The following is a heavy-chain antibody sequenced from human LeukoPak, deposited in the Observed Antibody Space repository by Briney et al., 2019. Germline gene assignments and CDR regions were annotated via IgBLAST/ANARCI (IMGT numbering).Heavy chain of an antibody. CDR2: ISYDGSNI. D-gene: IGHD6-19*01. J-gene: IGHJ4*02. CDR3: AKGRGYSSAWAFDY. V-gene: IGHV3-30*18. CDR1: GFTFSSYG. Sequence: GRSLRLSCAASGFTFSSYGMHWVRQAPGKGLEWVAVISYDGSNIYYADSVKGRFTISRDNSKNTLYLQMNSLRTEDTAVYYCAKGRGYSSAWAFDYWGQGTLVTVFS.